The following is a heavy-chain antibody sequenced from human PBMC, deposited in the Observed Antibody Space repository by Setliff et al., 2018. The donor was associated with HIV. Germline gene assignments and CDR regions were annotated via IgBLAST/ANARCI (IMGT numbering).Heavy chain of an antibody. CDR1: GGSISSGGYY. D-gene: IGHD6-19*01. Sequence: SETLSLTCTVSGGSISSGGYYWSWIRQHPEKGLEWIGYIYYSGSAYYNPSLKSRVTTSVDTSKNQFSLKLSSVTAADTAVYYCARLFRWLQFPDRFDSWGQGALVTVSS. J-gene: IGHJ4*02. CDR3: ARLFRWLQFPDRFDS. V-gene: IGHV4-61*08. CDR2: IYYSGSA.